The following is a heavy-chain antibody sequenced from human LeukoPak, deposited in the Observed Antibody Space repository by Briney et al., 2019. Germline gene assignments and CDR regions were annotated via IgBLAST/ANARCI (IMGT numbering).Heavy chain of an antibody. CDR3: AREGGPYRPLDY. CDR1: GGSITNTNY. V-gene: IGHV4-4*02. J-gene: IGHJ4*02. CDR2: VNLQGST. Sequence: SETLSLTCGVSGGSITNTNYWTWVRQPPGKGLEWIGEVNLQGSTNYNPSLMGRVAISVDTSESHISLQLTSVTAADTAVYYCAREGGPYRPLDYSGQGTLVTVSS.